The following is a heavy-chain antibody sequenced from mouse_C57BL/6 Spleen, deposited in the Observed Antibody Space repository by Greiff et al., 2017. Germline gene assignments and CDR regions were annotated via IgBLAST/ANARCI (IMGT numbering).Heavy chain of an antibody. D-gene: IGHD2-1*01. CDR2: IDPSDSYT. Sequence: LQQPGAELVMPGASVKLSCKASGYTFTSYWMHWVKQRPGQGLEWIGEIDPSDSYTNYNQKFKGKSTLTVDKSSSTAYMQLSSLTSEDSAVYYCARGDGKDAMDYWGQGTSVTVSS. V-gene: IGHV1-69*01. CDR1: GYTFTSYW. J-gene: IGHJ4*01. CDR3: ARGDGKDAMDY.